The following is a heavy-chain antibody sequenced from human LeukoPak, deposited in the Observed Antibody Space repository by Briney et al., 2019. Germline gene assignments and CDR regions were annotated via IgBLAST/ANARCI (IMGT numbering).Heavy chain of an antibody. CDR2: ISSSGRTI. CDR3: ARDLDGGNSFDY. J-gene: IGHJ4*02. D-gene: IGHD4-23*01. CDR1: GFTFNSYE. Sequence: GGSLRLSCAASGFTFNSYEMNWVRQAPGKGLEWASYISSSGRTIYYTDSVKGRFTISRDNAKNSLYLQMNNLRAEDTAIYYCARDLDGGNSFDYWGQGTLVTVSS. V-gene: IGHV3-48*03.